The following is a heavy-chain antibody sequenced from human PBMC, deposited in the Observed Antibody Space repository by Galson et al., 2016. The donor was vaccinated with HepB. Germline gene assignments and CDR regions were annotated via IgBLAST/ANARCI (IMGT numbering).Heavy chain of an antibody. V-gene: IGHV1-69*06. D-gene: IGHD2/OR15-2a*01. Sequence: SVKVSCKASGGTFSTYIISWVRQAPGQGPEWMGGIIPIFATTNYAQKFQGRVTFTADKSTSTAYMELTSLRSEDTAVYYCAWGDTMSTWAIDYWGQGTLVTVSS. CDR2: IIPIFATT. CDR1: GGTFSTYI. CDR3: AWGDTMSTWAIDY. J-gene: IGHJ4*02.